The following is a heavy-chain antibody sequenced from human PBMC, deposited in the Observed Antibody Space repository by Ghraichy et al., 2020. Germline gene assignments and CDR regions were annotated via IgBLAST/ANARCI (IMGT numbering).Heavy chain of an antibody. CDR3: SRDPASMHDAYDI. CDR2: INGEGTTK. V-gene: IGHV3-74*03. J-gene: IGHJ3*02. CDR1: GFTLSSYW. Sequence: GGSLRLSCAASGFTLSSYWMHWVRQAPGKGLVWVSRINGEGTTKTYADSVKGRFTISRDNAKNTLYLQMDSLRGEDTAVYYCSRDPASMHDAYDIWGQGTMVSVSS. D-gene: IGHD2-8*01.